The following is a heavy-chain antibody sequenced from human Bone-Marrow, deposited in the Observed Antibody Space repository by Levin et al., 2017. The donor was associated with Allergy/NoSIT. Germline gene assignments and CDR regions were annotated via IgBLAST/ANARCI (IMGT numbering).Heavy chain of an antibody. CDR1: GFTFSSYS. Sequence: PGGSLRLSCAASGFTFSSYSMNWVRQAPGKGLEWVSSISSSSSYIYYADSVKGRFTISRDNAKNSLYLQMNSLRAEDTAVYYCAREGYCGGDCHEMISPLDAFDIWGQGTMVTVSS. D-gene: IGHD2-21*02. CDR2: ISSSSSYI. J-gene: IGHJ3*02. V-gene: IGHV3-21*01. CDR3: AREGYCGGDCHEMISPLDAFDI.